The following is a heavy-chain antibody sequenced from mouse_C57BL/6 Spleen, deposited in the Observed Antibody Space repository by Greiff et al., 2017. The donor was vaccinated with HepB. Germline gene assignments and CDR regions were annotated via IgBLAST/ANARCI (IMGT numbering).Heavy chain of an antibody. CDR2: INPYNGGT. J-gene: IGHJ1*03. CDR3: ARERGIRYWYFDV. D-gene: IGHD1-1*01. V-gene: IGHV1-19*01. CDR1: GYTFTDYY. Sequence: EVKLEESGPVLVKPGASVKMSCKASGYTFTDYYMNWVKQSHGKSLEWIGVINPYNGGTSYNQKFKGKATLTVDKSSSTAYMELNSLTSEDSAVYYCARERGIRYWYFDVWGTGTTVTVSS.